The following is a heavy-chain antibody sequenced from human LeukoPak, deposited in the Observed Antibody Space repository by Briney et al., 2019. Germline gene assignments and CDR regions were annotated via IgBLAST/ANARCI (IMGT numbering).Heavy chain of an antibody. V-gene: IGHV3-23*01. CDR1: GFPFSRYA. Sequence: HPGGSLRLSCAAPGFPFSRYAMSWVRQAPGKGLEWVSALSASGDTTYYADSVKGRFTISRDNSKNTLYLRMSSLRAEDTAVYYCAKGVNGWSGGFDYWGQGTLVTVSS. D-gene: IGHD6-19*01. CDR2: LSASGDTT. CDR3: AKGVNGWSGGFDY. J-gene: IGHJ4*02.